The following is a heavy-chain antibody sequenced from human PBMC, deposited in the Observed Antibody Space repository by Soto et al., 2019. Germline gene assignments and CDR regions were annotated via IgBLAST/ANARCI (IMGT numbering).Heavy chain of an antibody. J-gene: IGHJ2*01. CDR1: GGTLTSYT. D-gene: IGHD3-10*01. CDR2: IIPLVEMA. V-gene: IGHV1-69*02. Sequence: QVQLVQSGPEVKKPGSSVKVSCTASGGTLTSYTINWVRQAPGQGLEWMGRIIPLVEMANYAQKFQGRITITANNATGAHYMQLSSLRAETTAIYYCARGDTSFHIRGRGTLITVSS. CDR3: ARGDTSFHI.